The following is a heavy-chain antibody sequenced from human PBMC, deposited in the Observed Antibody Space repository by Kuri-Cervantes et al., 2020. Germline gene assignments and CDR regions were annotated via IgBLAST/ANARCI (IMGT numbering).Heavy chain of an antibody. CDR2: IKQDGSEK. V-gene: IGHV3-7*01. D-gene: IGHD3-10*01. Sequence: GESLKISCAASGFTFSSYWMSWVRQAPGKGLEWVANIKQDGSEKYYEDSVKGRFTISSDNAKNSLYLQMNSLRAEDTAVYYCARGRRGEPRAFDYWGQGTLVTVSS. J-gene: IGHJ4*02. CDR3: ARGRRGEPRAFDY. CDR1: GFTFSSYW.